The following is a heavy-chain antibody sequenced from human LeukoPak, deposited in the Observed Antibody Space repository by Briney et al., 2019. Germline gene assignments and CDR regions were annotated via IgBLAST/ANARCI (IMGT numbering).Heavy chain of an antibody. CDR3: ASGSIQLWPDDVFDI. CDR2: IKQDGSEK. Sequence: GGSLRLSCAASGFTFSSYWMSWVRQAPGKGLEWVANIKQDGSEKYYVDSVKGRFTISRDNAKNSLYLQMNSLRAEDTAVYYCASGSIQLWPDDVFDIWGKGTMVTVS. J-gene: IGHJ3*02. V-gene: IGHV3-7*01. D-gene: IGHD5-18*01. CDR1: GFTFSSYW.